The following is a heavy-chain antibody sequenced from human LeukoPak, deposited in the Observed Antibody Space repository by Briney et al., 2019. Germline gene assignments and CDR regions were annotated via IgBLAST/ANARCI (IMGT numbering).Heavy chain of an antibody. D-gene: IGHD3-3*01. CDR2: IIPIFGTA. CDR1: GGTFSSYA. Sequence: SVKVSCKASGGTFSSYAISWVRQAPGQGLEWMGGIIPIFGTANYAQKFQGRVTITTDESTSTAYMELSSLRSEDTTVYYCATKSDRFLEWKYYYMDVWGKGTTVTVSS. V-gene: IGHV1-69*05. CDR3: ATKSDRFLEWKYYYMDV. J-gene: IGHJ6*03.